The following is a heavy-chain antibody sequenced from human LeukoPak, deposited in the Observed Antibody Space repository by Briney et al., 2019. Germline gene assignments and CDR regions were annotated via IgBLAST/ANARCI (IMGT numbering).Heavy chain of an antibody. CDR1: GGSISSGGYY. CDR3: ARGLVVVNYYYYGMDV. CDR2: IYYSGST. V-gene: IGHV4-31*03. D-gene: IGHD2-2*01. J-gene: IGHJ6*02. Sequence: PSETLSLTCTVSGGSISSGGYYWSWIRQHPGKGLERIGYIYYSGSTYYNPSLKSRVTISVDTSKNQFSLKLSSVTAADTAVYYCARGLVVVNYYYYGMDVWGQGTTVTVSS.